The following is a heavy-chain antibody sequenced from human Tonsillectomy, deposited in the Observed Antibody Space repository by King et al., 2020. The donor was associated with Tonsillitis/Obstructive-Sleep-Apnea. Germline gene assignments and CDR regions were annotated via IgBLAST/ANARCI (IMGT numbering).Heavy chain of an antibody. CDR1: GGSFSGYY. CDR2: INHSGST. V-gene: IGHV4-34*01. CDR3: ARDYCSSTSCYNWFDL. D-gene: IGHD2-2*01. Sequence: VQLQQWGAGLLKPSETLSLTCAVYGGSFSGYYWSWIRQPPGKGLEWIGEINHSGSTNYNPSLKSRVTMSVDTSKNQFSLKLSSVTAADTAGYYCARDYCSSTSCYNWFDLWGQGTLVTVSS. J-gene: IGHJ5*02.